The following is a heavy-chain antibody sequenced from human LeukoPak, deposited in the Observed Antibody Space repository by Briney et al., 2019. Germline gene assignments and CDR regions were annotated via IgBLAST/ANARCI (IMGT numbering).Heavy chain of an antibody. CDR3: AREMEFRGYCSGGSCYQRLRAFDI. J-gene: IGHJ3*02. Sequence: ASVKVPCKASGYTFTSYGISWVRQAPGQGLEWMGWISAYNGNTNYAQKLQGRVTMTTDTSTSTAYMELRSLRSDDTAVYYCAREMEFRGYCSGGSCYQRLRAFDIWGQGTMVTVSS. D-gene: IGHD2-15*01. V-gene: IGHV1-18*01. CDR2: ISAYNGNT. CDR1: GYTFTSYG.